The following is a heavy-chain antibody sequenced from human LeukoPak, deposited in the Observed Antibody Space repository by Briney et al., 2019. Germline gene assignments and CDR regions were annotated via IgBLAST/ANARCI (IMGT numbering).Heavy chain of an antibody. CDR2: IYHSGTT. CDR3: ARYSGNYRFFDY. Sequence: SQTLSLTCTVSSGSISSYDYYWTWIRQHPGKGLEWIGYIYHSGTTYYNPSLKSRVTISVDTSENQFSLKLTAVTAADSAMYYCARYSGNYRFFDYWGLGTLVTVSS. D-gene: IGHD1-26*01. J-gene: IGHJ4*02. CDR1: SGSISSYDYY. V-gene: IGHV4-31*03.